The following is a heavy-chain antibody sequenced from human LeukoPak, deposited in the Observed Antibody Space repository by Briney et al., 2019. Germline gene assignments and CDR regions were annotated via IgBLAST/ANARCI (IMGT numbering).Heavy chain of an antibody. V-gene: IGHV4-39*01. D-gene: IGHD6-13*01. CDR3: ARRATGTFDY. CDR1: GGSISSYY. CDR2: IYYSGST. Sequence: SETLSLTCTVSGGSISSYYWGWIRQPPGTGLEWIGSIYYSGSTYYNPSLKSRVSISVDTSKNQFSLNLSSVTAADTAVYYCARRATGTFDYWGQGTLVTVSS. J-gene: IGHJ4*02.